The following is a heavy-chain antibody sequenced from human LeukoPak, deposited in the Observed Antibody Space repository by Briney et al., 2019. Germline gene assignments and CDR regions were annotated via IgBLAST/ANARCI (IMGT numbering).Heavy chain of an antibody. V-gene: IGHV4-61*01. CDR1: GGSVSSDNYY. CDR2: IYYSGST. J-gene: IGHJ4*02. CDR3: AKGGHSSGWYHDY. D-gene: IGHD6-19*01. Sequence: PSENLSLNCTVSGGSVSSDNYYWSWIRQPPGRGLEWIGYIYYSGSTNYNPSLKSRVTISVDTSKNQFSLKLSSVTAADTAVYYCAKGGHSSGWYHDYWGQGTLVTVSS.